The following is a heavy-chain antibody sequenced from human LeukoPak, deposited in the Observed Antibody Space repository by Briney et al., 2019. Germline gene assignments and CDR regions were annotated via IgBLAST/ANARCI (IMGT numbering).Heavy chain of an antibody. CDR3: AKDVYSSGTGYFDY. J-gene: IGHJ4*02. CDR1: GFPFSSHW. Sequence: GGSLRLSCAASGFPFSSHWLSWFRQSPGKGLEWVAHINQDGSEKYYVDSVKGRFTISRDNAKNSLYLQMNSLRAEDTALYYCAKDVYSSGTGYFDYWGQGTLVTVSS. V-gene: IGHV3-7*03. D-gene: IGHD6-19*01. CDR2: INQDGSEK.